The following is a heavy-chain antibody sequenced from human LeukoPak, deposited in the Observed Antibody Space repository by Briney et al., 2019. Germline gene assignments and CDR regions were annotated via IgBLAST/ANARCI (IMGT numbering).Heavy chain of an antibody. J-gene: IGHJ4*02. V-gene: IGHV3-21*01. Sequence: EGSLRLSCAASGFTFSSYSMTWVRQAPGKRLEWVSSISSSSSYIYYADSVKGRFTISRDNAKNSLYLQMNSLRAEDTAVYYCARARIAAAGPIDYWGQGTLVTVSS. CDR3: ARARIAAAGPIDY. CDR1: GFTFSSYS. D-gene: IGHD6-13*01. CDR2: ISSSSSYI.